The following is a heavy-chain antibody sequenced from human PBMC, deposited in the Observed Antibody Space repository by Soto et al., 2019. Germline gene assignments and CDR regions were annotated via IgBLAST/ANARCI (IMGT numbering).Heavy chain of an antibody. D-gene: IGHD5-18*01. V-gene: IGHV4-34*01. CDR1: GGSFSGYY. CDR3: ARFRKWIQLYGMDV. CDR2: INHSGST. Sequence: QVQLQQWGAGLLKPSETLSLTCAVYGGSFSGYYWSWIRQPPGKGLEWTGEINHSGSTNYNPSLKSRVTISVDTSKNQFSLKLSSVTAADTAVYYCARFRKWIQLYGMDVWGQGTTVTVSS. J-gene: IGHJ6*02.